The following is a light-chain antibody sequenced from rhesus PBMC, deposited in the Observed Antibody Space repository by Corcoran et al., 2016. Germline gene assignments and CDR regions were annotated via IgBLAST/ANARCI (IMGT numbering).Light chain of an antibody. V-gene: IGKV1-22*01. CDR2: KAA. CDR3: PPYSSSPLT. Sequence: DIQMTQSPSSLSASVGDTVTITCRASQSISSWLDWYQQKPGKATKLLNYKAARLQRGVPPSFSGRGSGTVFTLTIRSLQSEDFAALYCPPYSSSPLTFGGGTKVKLK. CDR1: QSISSW. J-gene: IGKJ4*01.